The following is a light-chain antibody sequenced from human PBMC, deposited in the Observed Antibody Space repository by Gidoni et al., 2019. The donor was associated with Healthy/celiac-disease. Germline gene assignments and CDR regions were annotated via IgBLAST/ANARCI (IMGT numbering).Light chain of an antibody. J-gene: IGLJ3*02. V-gene: IGLV1-40*01. Sequence: PDRFSGSKSGTSASLAITGLQAEDEADYYCQSYDSSLNWVFGGGTKLTVL. CDR3: QSYDSSLNWV.